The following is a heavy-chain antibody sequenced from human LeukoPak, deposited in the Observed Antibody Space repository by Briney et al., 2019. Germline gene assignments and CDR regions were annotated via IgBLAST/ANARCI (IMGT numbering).Heavy chain of an antibody. CDR3: ARDGGPGYCSGGSCYSTDY. CDR1: GYTFTSYD. Sequence: ASVKVSCKASGYTFTSYDINWVRQATGQGLEWMGWMNPNSGNTGYAQKFQGRVTMTTDTSTSTAYMELRSLRSDDTAVYYCARDGGPGYCSGGSCYSTDYWGQGTLVTVSS. V-gene: IGHV1-8*01. CDR2: MNPNSGNT. J-gene: IGHJ4*02. D-gene: IGHD2-15*01.